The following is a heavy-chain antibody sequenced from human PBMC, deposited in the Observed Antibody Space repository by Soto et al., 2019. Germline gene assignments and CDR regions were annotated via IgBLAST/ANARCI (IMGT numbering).Heavy chain of an antibody. D-gene: IGHD6-19*01. CDR3: VQTTGWPGFDF. CDR1: GFAVSSKY. J-gene: IGHJ4*02. CDR2: IYGGGTT. Sequence: EVPLVESGGGLIQPGGSLRLSCAASGFAVSSKYMTWVCQAPGKGLEWVSVIYGGGTTYYADSVKGRFTISRDTSKNTLYLQMNSLRAEDTAVYYCVQTTGWPGFDFWGQGTLVTVSS. V-gene: IGHV3-53*01.